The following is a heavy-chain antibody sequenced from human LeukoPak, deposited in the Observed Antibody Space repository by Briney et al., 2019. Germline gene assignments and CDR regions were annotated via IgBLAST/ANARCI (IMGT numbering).Heavy chain of an antibody. Sequence: GGSLRLSCAASGFTFSSYSMNWVRQAPGKGLEWVSYISSSSSTIYYADSVKGRFTISRDNAKNSLYLQMNSLRVEDTAVYYCAGDGYCSSGSCHPFDYWGQGTLVTVSS. CDR1: GFTFSSYS. CDR3: AGDGYCSSGSCHPFDY. J-gene: IGHJ4*02. V-gene: IGHV3-48*01. D-gene: IGHD2-15*01. CDR2: ISSSSSTI.